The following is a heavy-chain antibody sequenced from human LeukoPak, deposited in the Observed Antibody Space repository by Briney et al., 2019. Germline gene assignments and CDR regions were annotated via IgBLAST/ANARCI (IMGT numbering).Heavy chain of an antibody. Sequence: PGGSLRLSCAASGFTFSSYGMHWVRQAPGKGLEWVSAISGSGGSTYYADSVKGRFTISRDNSKNTLYLQMNSLRAEDTAVYYCAKGGVGATTLLFDYWGQGTLVTVSS. CDR1: GFTFSSYG. CDR3: AKGGVGATTLLFDY. V-gene: IGHV3-23*01. J-gene: IGHJ4*02. CDR2: ISGSGGST. D-gene: IGHD1-26*01.